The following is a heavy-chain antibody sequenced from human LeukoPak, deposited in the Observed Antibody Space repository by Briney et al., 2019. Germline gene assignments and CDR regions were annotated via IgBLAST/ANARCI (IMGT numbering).Heavy chain of an antibody. V-gene: IGHV4-34*01. CDR1: GASFAGYS. CDR3: ARERVVSDYNWFDP. CDR2: VNRVGYT. Sequence: SVTLSLTCAVHGASFAGYSWSWIRQSPGKGLEWIGEVNRVGYTIYNPSLKSRVNISIDTSTTQFSLRLSSVTVADTAVYFCARERVVSDYNWFDPWGQGTLVTVSS. D-gene: IGHD6-25*01. J-gene: IGHJ5*02.